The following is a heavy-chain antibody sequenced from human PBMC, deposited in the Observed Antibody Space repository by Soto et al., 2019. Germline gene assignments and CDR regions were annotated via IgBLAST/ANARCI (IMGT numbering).Heavy chain of an antibody. V-gene: IGHV4-61*01. D-gene: IGHD2-2*01. CDR2: IYYSGST. CDR1: GGSVSGGSYY. CDR3: ARGGRYCSSTSCYYYGMDV. J-gene: IGHJ6*02. Sequence: PGETLSLTCTVSGGSVSGGSYYWSWIRQPPGKGLEWIGYIYYSGSTNYNPSLKSRVTISVDTSKNQFSLKLSSVTAADTAVYYCARGGRYCSSTSCYYYGMDVWGQGTTVTVSS.